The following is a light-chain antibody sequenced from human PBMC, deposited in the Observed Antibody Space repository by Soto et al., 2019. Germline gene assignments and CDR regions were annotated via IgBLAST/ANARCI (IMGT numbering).Light chain of an antibody. J-gene: IGKJ5*01. Sequence: DIQMTQSPSSLSASVGDRVTITCRASQSISTYLNWYHQKPGQAPDLLIYAASSLKSGVPSRFGGSGSGTHFTLTITGLQPADFATYYRQQNFSIPITCGQGTRLEIK. V-gene: IGKV1-39*01. CDR1: QSISTY. CDR2: AAS. CDR3: QQNFSIPIT.